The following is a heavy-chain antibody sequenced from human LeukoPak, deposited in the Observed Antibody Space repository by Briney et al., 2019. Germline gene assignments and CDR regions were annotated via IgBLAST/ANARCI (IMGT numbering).Heavy chain of an antibody. D-gene: IGHD3-10*01. Sequence: GGSLRPSCAASGFTFSDHYIDWVRQAPGKGLEWVGRSRDKGNSYTTAYAASARGRFTISRDDSKNSLYLQMNSLKIEDTAVYYCTKLARAPRDFDYWGQGTLVTVSS. V-gene: IGHV3-72*01. CDR2: SRDKGNSYTT. CDR1: GFTFSDHY. CDR3: TKLARAPRDFDY. J-gene: IGHJ4*01.